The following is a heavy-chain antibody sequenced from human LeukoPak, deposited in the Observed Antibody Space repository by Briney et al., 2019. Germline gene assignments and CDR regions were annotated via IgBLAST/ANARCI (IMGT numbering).Heavy chain of an antibody. CDR2: IYYSGST. Sequence: PSEALSLTCTVSGGSISSSSYYWGWIRQPPGKGLEWIGSIYYSGSTYYNPSLKNRVTISVDTSKNQFSLKLSSVTAADTAVYYCASLDNYYHYMDVWGKGTTVTVSS. CDR3: ASLDNYYHYMDV. CDR1: GGSISSSSYY. D-gene: IGHD2-2*03. V-gene: IGHV4-39*01. J-gene: IGHJ6*03.